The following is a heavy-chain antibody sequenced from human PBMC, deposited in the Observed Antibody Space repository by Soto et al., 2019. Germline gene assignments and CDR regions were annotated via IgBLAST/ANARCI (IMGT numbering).Heavy chain of an antibody. CDR3: ARVYDSSGYEY. J-gene: IGHJ4*02. Sequence: GPTLGNPPETLTLTWTVSRFSLSNPRMGVSWIRQPPGKSLEWLAHIFSNEDKSYSTSLKSRVTISKDTSKSQVVLTMTNMDPVDTATYYCARVYDSSGYEYWGQGTLVTVSS. CDR2: IFSNEDK. V-gene: IGHV2-26*01. D-gene: IGHD3-22*01. CDR1: RFSLSNPRMG.